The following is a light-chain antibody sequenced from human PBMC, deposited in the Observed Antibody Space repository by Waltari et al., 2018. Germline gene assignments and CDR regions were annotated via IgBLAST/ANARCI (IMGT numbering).Light chain of an antibody. V-gene: IGLV2-8*01. CDR3: SSYAGSNDLL. CDR1: SSDVGVHVY. Sequence: QSALTQPPSASGSPGQSVTIPCPGPSSDVGVHVYVSWYQQHPGKAPKLMIYEVTKRPSGVPDRFSGSKSGNTASLTVSGLQAEDEADYYCSSYAGSNDLLFGGGTKVTVL. J-gene: IGLJ2*01. CDR2: EVT.